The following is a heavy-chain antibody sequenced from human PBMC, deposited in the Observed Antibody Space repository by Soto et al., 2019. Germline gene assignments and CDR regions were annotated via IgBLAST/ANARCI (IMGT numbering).Heavy chain of an antibody. J-gene: IGHJ6*02. CDR1: GFTFSSYA. V-gene: IGHV3-23*01. D-gene: IGHD2-15*01. CDR3: DKDHRIWGRLVEYMDV. Sequence: GGSLRLSCAASGFTFSSYALGWVRQAPGRGLECVSAISGSGVSSFYADSVKGRFTISRDTSKNTLYLQMNALTAEDTAIYYCDKDHRIWGRLVEYMDVWGQGTTVTVSS. CDR2: ISGSGVSS.